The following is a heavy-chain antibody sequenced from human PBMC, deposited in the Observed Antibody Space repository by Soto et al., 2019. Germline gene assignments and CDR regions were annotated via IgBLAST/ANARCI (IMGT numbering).Heavy chain of an antibody. CDR1: GFTFSSYW. J-gene: IGHJ6*03. CDR2: INSDGSST. CDR3: ARGNYDFWSGYREYYYYYMDV. D-gene: IGHD3-3*01. V-gene: IGHV3-74*01. Sequence: EVQLVESGGGLVQPGGSLRLSCAASGFTFSSYWMHWVRQAPGKGLVWVSRINSDGSSTSYADSVKGRFTISRDNAKNTLYLQMNSLRAEDTAVYYCARGNYDFWSGYREYYYYYMDVWGKGTTVTVSS.